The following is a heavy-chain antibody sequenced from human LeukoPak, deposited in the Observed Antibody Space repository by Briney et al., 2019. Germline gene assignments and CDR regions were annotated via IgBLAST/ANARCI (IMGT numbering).Heavy chain of an antibody. CDR3: ARGRRWELLRVY. J-gene: IGHJ4*02. V-gene: IGHV1-8*01. CDR1: GYTFTSYD. D-gene: IGHD1-26*01. CDR2: MNPNSGNT. Sequence: ASVKVSCKASGYTFTSYDINWVRQATGQGLEWMGWMNPNSGNTGYAQKFQGRVTMTRNTSISTAYMELSRLRSEDTAVYYCARGRRWELLRVYWGQGTLVTVSS.